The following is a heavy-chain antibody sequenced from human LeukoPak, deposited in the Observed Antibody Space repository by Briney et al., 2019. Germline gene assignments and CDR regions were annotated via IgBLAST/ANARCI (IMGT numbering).Heavy chain of an antibody. Sequence: GESLKISCQGSGYSFPSYWIAWVRQMPGKGLEWMGIIYPGDSDTRYSPSFQGQVTTSADKSINAAYLQWSSLKASDTAMYYCARRGYIYGTSIDYWGQGTLVTVSS. V-gene: IGHV5-51*01. CDR3: ARRGYIYGTSIDY. CDR1: GYSFPSYW. CDR2: IYPGDSDT. J-gene: IGHJ4*02. D-gene: IGHD5-18*01.